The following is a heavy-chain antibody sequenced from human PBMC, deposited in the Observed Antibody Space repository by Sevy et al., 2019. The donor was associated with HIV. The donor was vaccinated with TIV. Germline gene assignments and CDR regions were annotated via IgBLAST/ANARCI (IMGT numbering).Heavy chain of an antibody. V-gene: IGHV1-18*01. CDR3: ARDPQDYCSSTSCYDSPNSFDP. Sequence: ASVKVSCKASGYTFTSYGISWVRQAPGQGLEWMGWISAYNGNTNYAQKLQGRVTMTTDTSTSTAYMGLRSLRSDDTAVYYCARDPQDYCSSTSCYDSPNSFDPWGQGTLVTVSS. J-gene: IGHJ5*02. CDR2: ISAYNGNT. CDR1: GYTFTSYG. D-gene: IGHD2-2*01.